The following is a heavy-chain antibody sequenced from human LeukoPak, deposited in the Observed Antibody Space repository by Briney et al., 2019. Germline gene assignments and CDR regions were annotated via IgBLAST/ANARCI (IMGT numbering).Heavy chain of an antibody. D-gene: IGHD3-22*01. V-gene: IGHV4-59*01. CDR1: GGSISNYY. Sequence: SETLSLTCTVSGGSISNYYWSWIRQPPGKRLEWLGYIYYKGSTNYNPSLKSRVTISGDTSKNQFSLKLTSVTAADTAVYYCARYFYDSSGSHFDYWGQGTLVTVSS. CDR2: IYYKGST. CDR3: ARYFYDSSGSHFDY. J-gene: IGHJ4*02.